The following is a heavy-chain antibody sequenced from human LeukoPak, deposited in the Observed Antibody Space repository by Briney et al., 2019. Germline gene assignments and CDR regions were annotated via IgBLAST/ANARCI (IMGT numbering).Heavy chain of an antibody. J-gene: IGHJ2*01. V-gene: IGHV3-33*01. Sequence: GGSLRLSCVVSGFTFSSYGIHWVRQAPGKGLEWVVVIWYDGSNEYYADSVKGRFTISRDNSKNTLYLQMNSLRVEDTAVYYCARDRRWLQSTDWYFDLWGRGTLVTVSS. D-gene: IGHD5-24*01. CDR3: ARDRRWLQSTDWYFDL. CDR1: GFTFSSYG. CDR2: IWYDGSNE.